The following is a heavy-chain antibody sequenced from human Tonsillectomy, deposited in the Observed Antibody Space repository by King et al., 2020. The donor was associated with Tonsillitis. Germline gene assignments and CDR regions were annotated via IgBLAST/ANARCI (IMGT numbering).Heavy chain of an antibody. J-gene: IGHJ4*02. CDR1: GFTFSSYP. CDR2: ISGSDGST. D-gene: IGHD3-10*01. V-gene: IGHV3-23*04. CDR3: AKDRISLWFGESLPDY. Sequence: VQLVESGGGLVQPGGSLRLSCAASGFTFSSYPMSWVRQAPGKGLEWVSAISGSDGSTYYADSVKGRFTISRDNSKNTLYLQMNSLRAEDTAIYYCAKDRISLWFGESLPDYCGQGTLVTPSS.